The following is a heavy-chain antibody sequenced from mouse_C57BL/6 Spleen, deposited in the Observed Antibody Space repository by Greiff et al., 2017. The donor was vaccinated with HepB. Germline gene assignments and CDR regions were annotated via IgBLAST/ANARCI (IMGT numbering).Heavy chain of an antibody. J-gene: IGHJ1*03. D-gene: IGHD1-1*01. CDR1: GYTFTSYW. CDR2: IDPSDSYT. V-gene: IGHV1-50*01. CDR3: ARRYYGSSYGGWYFDV. Sequence: VQLQQPGAELVKPGASVKLSCKASGYTFTSYWMQWVKQRPGQGLEWIGEIDPSDSYTNYNQKFKGKATLTVDTSSSTAYMQLSSLTSEDSAVYYCARRYYGSSYGGWYFDVWGTGTTVTVSS.